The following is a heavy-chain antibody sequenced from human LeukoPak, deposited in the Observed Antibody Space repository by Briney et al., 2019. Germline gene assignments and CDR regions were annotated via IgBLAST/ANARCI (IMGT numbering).Heavy chain of an antibody. Sequence: GGSLRLSCAASGFTFRSYWMTWVRQAPGKGLEWVASIKQGENEKYYVDSVKGRFTISRDNAKNSLYLQMHRLRVEDTAVYYCARDFQNIATDSWGQGTLVTVSS. V-gene: IGHV3-7*01. CDR1: GFTFRSYW. CDR2: IKQGENEK. CDR3: ARDFQNIATDS. D-gene: IGHD2/OR15-2a*01. J-gene: IGHJ5*01.